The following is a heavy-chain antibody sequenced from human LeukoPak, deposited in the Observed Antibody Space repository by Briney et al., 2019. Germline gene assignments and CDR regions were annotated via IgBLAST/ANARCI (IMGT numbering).Heavy chain of an antibody. CDR1: GYTFTGYY. J-gene: IGHJ4*02. Sequence: GASVKVSCKASGYTFTGYYMHWVRQAPGQGLEWMGWINPNSGGTNYPQKFQGRVTMTRDTSISTAYMELSRLRSDDTAMYYCARESGFDWNFDLDYWGQGTLVTVSS. CDR2: INPNSGGT. D-gene: IGHD1-7*01. V-gene: IGHV1-2*02. CDR3: ARESGFDWNFDLDY.